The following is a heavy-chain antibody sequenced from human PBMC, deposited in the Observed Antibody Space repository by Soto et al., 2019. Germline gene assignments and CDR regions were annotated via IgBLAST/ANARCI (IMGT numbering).Heavy chain of an antibody. J-gene: IGHJ3*01. D-gene: IGHD3-16*01. V-gene: IGHV3-33*01. Sequence: QEQLVESGGGVVQPGMSLRLSCAASGFTYRKYTMQWARQAPGKGLEWVAVVRYDGTKKYYADSVKGRFTISRDNSKNPLELQMNSRRADDTAVYYCAREADGVAELGGGFDLWGQGTMVTVSS. CDR3: AREADGVAELGGGFDL. CDR1: GFTYRKYT. CDR2: VRYDGTKK.